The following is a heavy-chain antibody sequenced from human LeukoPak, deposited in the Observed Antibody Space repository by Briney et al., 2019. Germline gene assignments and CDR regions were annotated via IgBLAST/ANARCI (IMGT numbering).Heavy chain of an antibody. CDR1: GFSFSIHD. V-gene: IGHV3-23*01. D-gene: IGHD3-22*01. CDR2: ISGSGGST. J-gene: IGHJ3*02. Sequence: PGGSLRLSCAASGFSFSIHDMTWVRQAPGKGLEWVSGISGSGGSTYYADSVKGRFTISRDNSKNTLYLQMNSLRAEDTAVYYCANDGAYYDINTYAFDIWGQGTMVTVSS. CDR3: ANDGAYYDINTYAFDI.